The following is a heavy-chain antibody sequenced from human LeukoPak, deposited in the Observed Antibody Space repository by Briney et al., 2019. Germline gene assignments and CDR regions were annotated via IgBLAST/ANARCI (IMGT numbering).Heavy chain of an antibody. CDR3: ATVSSWLEHYFDY. Sequence: SETLSLTCTVSGGSISSSSYYWGWIRQPPGKGLEWIGSIYYSGSTYYNPSLKSRVTISVDTSKNQFSLKLSSVTAADTAVYYCATVSSWLEHYFDYWGQGTLVTVSS. CDR2: IYYSGST. D-gene: IGHD6-13*01. CDR1: GGSISSSSYY. V-gene: IGHV4-39*01. J-gene: IGHJ4*02.